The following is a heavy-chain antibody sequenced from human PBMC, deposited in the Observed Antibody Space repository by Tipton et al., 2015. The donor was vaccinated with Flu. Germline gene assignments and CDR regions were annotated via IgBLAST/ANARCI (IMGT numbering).Heavy chain of an antibody. CDR2: IHRSGST. CDR3: ARHPTYYSDSSGAFDI. Sequence: TLSLTCAVSGDSIRNDYFWGWIRQPPGKGLEWIATIHRSGSTKYNPSLKSRVTISVDTSKNQFSLKLSSVTAADTAVYYCARHPTYYSDSSGAFDIWGPGTMVTVSS. J-gene: IGHJ3*02. CDR1: GDSIRNDYF. D-gene: IGHD3-22*01. V-gene: IGHV4-38-2*01.